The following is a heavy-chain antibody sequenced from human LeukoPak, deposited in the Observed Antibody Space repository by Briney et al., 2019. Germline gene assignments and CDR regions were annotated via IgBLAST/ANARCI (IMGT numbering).Heavy chain of an antibody. CDR1: GFTFSSYS. D-gene: IGHD6-25*01. CDR3: ARVGARLGAFDI. V-gene: IGHV3-21*01. CDR2: ISSSSSYI. Sequence: GGSLRLSCAASGFTFSSYSMNWVRQAPEKGLEWVSSISSSSSYIYYADSVKGRFTISRDNAKNSLYLQINSLRAEDTAVYYCARVGARLGAFDIWGQGTMLTVSS. J-gene: IGHJ3*02.